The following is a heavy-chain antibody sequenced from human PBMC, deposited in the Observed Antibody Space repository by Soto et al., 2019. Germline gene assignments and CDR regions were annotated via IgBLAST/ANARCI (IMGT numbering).Heavy chain of an antibody. CDR3: ADSAMALDWDY. J-gene: IGHJ4*02. CDR1: GFTFSNAW. V-gene: IGHV3-15*01. Sequence: VGSLRLSCVVSGFTFSNAWMSWVRQVPGKGLEWVGRISSKIDGETTEYGTPVTGRFTVSRDDSKNTVYLQMDSLKSEDTAVYYCADSAMALDWDYWGQGTRVTVSS. D-gene: IGHD2-21*01. CDR2: ISSKIDGETT.